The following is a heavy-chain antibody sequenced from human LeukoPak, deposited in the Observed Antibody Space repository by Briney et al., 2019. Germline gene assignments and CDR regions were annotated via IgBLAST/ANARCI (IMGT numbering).Heavy chain of an antibody. D-gene: IGHD2-21*02. CDR2: ISGSGDTT. CDR3: AKTFIFGGDHFQH. Sequence: GGSLRLSCAASGFTFSTYAMSWVRQAPGKGLEWVSGISGSGDTTHYADSVEGRFTISRDNSKNTLYLQMSSLRADDTAVYYCAKTFIFGGDHFQHWGQGTLVTVFS. J-gene: IGHJ1*01. V-gene: IGHV3-23*01. CDR1: GFTFSTYA.